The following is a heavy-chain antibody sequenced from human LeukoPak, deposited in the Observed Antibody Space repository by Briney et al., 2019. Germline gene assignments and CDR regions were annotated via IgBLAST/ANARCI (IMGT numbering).Heavy chain of an antibody. CDR3: AREGHRSSSLLGAFDI. D-gene: IGHD6-13*01. CDR1: GYTFTSYY. CDR2: INPTGGTT. Sequence: ASVKVSCKASGYTFTSYYIHWVRQAPGQGPEWMGIINPTGGTTSYAQKFQGRVTMTRDTSTSTVYMELSSLRSEDTAVYHCAREGHRSSSLLGAFDIWGQGTVVTVSS. J-gene: IGHJ3*02. V-gene: IGHV1-46*01.